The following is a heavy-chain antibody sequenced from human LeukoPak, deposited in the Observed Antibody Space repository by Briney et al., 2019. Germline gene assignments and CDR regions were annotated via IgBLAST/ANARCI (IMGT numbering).Heavy chain of an antibody. CDR1: GGSISSYY. CDR2: IYYSGST. D-gene: IGHD5-24*01. Sequence: SETLSLTCTVSGGSISSYYWSWIRQPPGKGLEWIGYIYYSGSTNYNPSLKSRVTISVDTSKNQFSLKLSSVTAADTAVYYCAMRDLPSDYWGQGTLVTVSS. CDR3: AMRDLPSDY. J-gene: IGHJ4*02. V-gene: IGHV4-59*01.